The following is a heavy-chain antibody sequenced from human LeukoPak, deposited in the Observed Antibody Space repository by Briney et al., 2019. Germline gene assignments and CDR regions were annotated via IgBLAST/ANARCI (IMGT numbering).Heavy chain of an antibody. CDR3: ARLAYCGGDCSEGYYYMDV. D-gene: IGHD2-21*01. CDR1: GGSISSYY. Sequence: SETLSLTCTVSGGSISSYYWSWIRQPAGKGLEWIGRIYTSGSTNYNPSLKSRVTISVGTSKNQFSLKLSSVTAADTAVYYCARLAYCGGDCSEGYYYMDVWGKGTTVTVSS. J-gene: IGHJ6*03. V-gene: IGHV4-4*07. CDR2: IYTSGST.